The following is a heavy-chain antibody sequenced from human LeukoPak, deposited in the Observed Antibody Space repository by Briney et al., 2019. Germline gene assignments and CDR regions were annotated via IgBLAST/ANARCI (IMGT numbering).Heavy chain of an antibody. V-gene: IGHV3-7*01. J-gene: IGHJ4*02. Sequence: GGSLRLSCAGSGFDFSRYWMAWVRQAPGKGLEWVASINQDVSRTHYVDSVKGRFTISRDNAKSSLFLQMTSLRVKDTAVYYCARLKDDVTKFDYWGQGTLVTVSS. CDR3: ARLKDDVTKFDY. CDR2: INQDVSRT. D-gene: IGHD2-8*01. CDR1: GFDFSRYW.